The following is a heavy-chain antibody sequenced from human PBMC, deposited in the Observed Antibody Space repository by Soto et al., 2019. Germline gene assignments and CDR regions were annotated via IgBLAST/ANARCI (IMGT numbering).Heavy chain of an antibody. V-gene: IGHV4-30-2*01. CDR2: IYHSGST. Sequence: PSETLSLTCAVSGGSISSGGYSWSWIRQPPGKGLEWIGYIYHSGSTYYNPSLKSRVTISVDRSKNQFSLKLSSVTAADTAVYYCARGVIAAAGDNWFDPWGQGTLVTVSS. CDR3: ARGVIAAAGDNWFDP. D-gene: IGHD6-13*01. J-gene: IGHJ5*02. CDR1: GGSISSGGYS.